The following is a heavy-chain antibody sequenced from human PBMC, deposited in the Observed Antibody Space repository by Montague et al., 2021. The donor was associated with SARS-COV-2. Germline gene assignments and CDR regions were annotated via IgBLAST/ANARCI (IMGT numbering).Heavy chain of an antibody. D-gene: IGHD3-10*01. Sequence: SETLSLTCTVSGGSMSDHYWAWIRQPPGKGLEWLAYIYYSGGINSNASLKSRVTMSVDTSKNQLSLKLISVTAADTAVYYCARAVSVRRAVNWFDPWGQGTLVTVSS. CDR2: IYYSGGI. V-gene: IGHV4-59*11. CDR3: ARAVSVRRAVNWFDP. CDR1: GGSMSDHY. J-gene: IGHJ5*02.